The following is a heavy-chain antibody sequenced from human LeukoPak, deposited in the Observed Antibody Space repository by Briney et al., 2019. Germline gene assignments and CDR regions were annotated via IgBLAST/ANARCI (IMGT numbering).Heavy chain of an antibody. CDR1: GFTFSSYW. V-gene: IGHV3-7*01. D-gene: IGHD3-22*01. Sequence: GGSLRLSCAASGFTFSSYWMSWVRQAPGKGLEWVANIKQDGSEEYYVDSVKGRFTISRDNAKNSLYLQMNSLRAEDTAVYYCAKSYYDSSGSVIGMDVWGQGTTVTVSS. J-gene: IGHJ6*02. CDR3: AKSYYDSSGSVIGMDV. CDR2: IKQDGSEE.